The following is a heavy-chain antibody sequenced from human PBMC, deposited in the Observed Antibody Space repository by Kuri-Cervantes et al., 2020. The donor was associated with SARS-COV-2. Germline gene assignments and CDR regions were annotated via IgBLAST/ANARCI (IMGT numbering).Heavy chain of an antibody. J-gene: IGHJ3*02. Sequence: GESLKISCAASGFTFSSYSMNWVRQAPGKGLEWVSYISSSSSTIYYADSVKGRFTISRDNAKNSLYLQMNSLRDEDTAVYYCARDTIFGVVIRESSAFDIWGQGTMVTV. V-gene: IGHV3-48*02. D-gene: IGHD3-3*01. CDR3: ARDTIFGVVIRESSAFDI. CDR2: ISSSSSTI. CDR1: GFTFSSYS.